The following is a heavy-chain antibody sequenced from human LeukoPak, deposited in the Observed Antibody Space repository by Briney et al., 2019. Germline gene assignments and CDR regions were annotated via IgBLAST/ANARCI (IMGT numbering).Heavy chain of an antibody. Sequence: SETLSLTCTVSGGSISSYYWSWIRQPPGKGLEWIGYIYYSGSTNYNPSLKSRVTISVDTSKNQFSLKLSSVTAADTAVYYCARDSSGWYHWFDPWGQGTLVTVSS. CDR3: ARDSSGWYHWFDP. CDR2: IYYSGST. V-gene: IGHV4-59*01. J-gene: IGHJ5*02. D-gene: IGHD6-19*01. CDR1: GGSISSYY.